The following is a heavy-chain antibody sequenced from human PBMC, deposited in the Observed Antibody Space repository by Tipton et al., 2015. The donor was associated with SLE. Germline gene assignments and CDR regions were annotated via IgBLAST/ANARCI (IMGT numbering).Heavy chain of an antibody. D-gene: IGHD2-2*02. J-gene: IGHJ5*02. CDR2: VFYSGNT. V-gene: IGHV4-39*07. Sequence: TLSLTCSVSGGSISTTDHYWGWIRQPPGKGLEWIGSVFYSGNTYYNESLQSRVTISIDTSKNRFSLKLYSVTAADTAVYYCAREGSSSWFYTRFDPWGQGTLVTVSS. CDR1: GGSISTTDHY. CDR3: AREGSSSWFYTRFDP.